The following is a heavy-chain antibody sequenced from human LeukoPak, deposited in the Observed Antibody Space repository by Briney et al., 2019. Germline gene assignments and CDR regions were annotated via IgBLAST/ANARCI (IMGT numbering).Heavy chain of an antibody. CDR3: ARDLGAQYGMDV. CDR1: GFTFGSYE. J-gene: IGHJ6*02. V-gene: IGHV3-48*03. CDR2: ISSSGSTI. Sequence: GSLRLSCAASGFTFGSYEMNWVRQAPGKGLEGVSYISSSGSTIYYADSVKGRFTISRDNAKNSLYLQMNSLRAEDTAVYYCARDLGAQYGMDVWGQGTTVTVSS.